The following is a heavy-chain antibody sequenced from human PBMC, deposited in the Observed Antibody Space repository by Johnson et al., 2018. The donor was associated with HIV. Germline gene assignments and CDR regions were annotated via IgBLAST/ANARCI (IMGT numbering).Heavy chain of an antibody. J-gene: IGHJ3*02. CDR1: GFTFDDYG. Sequence: MLLVESGGGVVRPGGSLRLSCAASGFTFDDYGMSWVRQAPGKGLEWVSAISWNSGSIGYADSVKGRFTISRDKAKNSLHLQVNSLRAEDTVVYYCARDPFPRFYAFDIWGQGTMVTVST. CDR3: ARDPFPRFYAFDI. CDR2: ISWNSGSI. V-gene: IGHV3-20*04.